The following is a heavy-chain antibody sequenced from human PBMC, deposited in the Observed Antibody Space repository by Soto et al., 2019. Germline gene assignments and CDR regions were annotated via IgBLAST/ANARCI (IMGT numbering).Heavy chain of an antibody. J-gene: IGHJ6*02. CDR1: GCTFSSYA. D-gene: IGHD3-22*01. Sequence: GASVKVSCKASGCTFSSYAISWVRQAPGQGLEWMGGIIPIFGTANYAQKFQGRVTITADESTSTAYMELSSLRSEDTAVYYCARSPYYYYDSSGYLDVWGQGTTVTVSS. CDR2: IIPIFGTA. CDR3: ARSPYYYYDSSGYLDV. V-gene: IGHV1-69*13.